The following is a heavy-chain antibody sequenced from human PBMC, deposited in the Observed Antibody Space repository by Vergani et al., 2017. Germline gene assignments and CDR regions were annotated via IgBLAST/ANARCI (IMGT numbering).Heavy chain of an antibody. D-gene: IGHD3-10*01. CDR2: ISGSGGST. J-gene: IGHJ4*02. Sequence: VQLVESGGGVVQPGRSLSLSCAASGFTFSSYAMSWVRQAPGKGLEWVSAISGSGGSTYYADSVKGRFTISRDNSKNTLYLQMNSLRAEDTAVYYCAKDDWDYLMVRNWGQGTLVTVSS. CDR3: AKDDWDYLMVRN. CDR1: GFTFSSYA. V-gene: IGHV3-23*04.